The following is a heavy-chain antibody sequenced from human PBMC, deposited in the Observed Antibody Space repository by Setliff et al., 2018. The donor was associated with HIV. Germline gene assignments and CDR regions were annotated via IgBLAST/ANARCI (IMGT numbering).Heavy chain of an antibody. CDR3: ARVLLSSSWRSGY. CDR1: AYTFTSYD. Sequence: ASVKVSCKASAYTFTSYDINWVRRATGQGLEWMGWMNPNSGDTGYAQKFQGRVTMTRNTSISTAYMELSSLRPEDTAVYYCARVLLSSSWRSGYWGQGTLVTVSS. V-gene: IGHV1-8*02. CDR2: MNPNSGDT. D-gene: IGHD6-13*01. J-gene: IGHJ4*02.